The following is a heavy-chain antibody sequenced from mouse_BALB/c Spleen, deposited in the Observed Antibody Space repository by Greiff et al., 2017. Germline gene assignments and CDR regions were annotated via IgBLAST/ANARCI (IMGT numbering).Heavy chain of an antibody. Sequence: VQLKESGPGLVKPSQSLSLTCTVTGYSITSDYAWNWIRQFPGNKLEWMGYISYSGSTSYNPSLKSRISITRDTSKNQFFLQLNSVTTEDTATYYCAVYDGYYPFAYWGQGTLVTVSA. D-gene: IGHD2-3*01. CDR3: AVYDGYYPFAY. J-gene: IGHJ3*01. CDR1: GYSITSDYA. CDR2: ISYSGST. V-gene: IGHV3-2*02.